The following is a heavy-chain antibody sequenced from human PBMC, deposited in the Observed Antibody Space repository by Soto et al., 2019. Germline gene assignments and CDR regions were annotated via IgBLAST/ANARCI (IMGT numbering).Heavy chain of an antibody. Sequence: XSVKVSCKASGYTFTSYDMHWVRQAPGQRLEWMGWINAGNGNTKYSQKFQGRVTLTRDTSASTAYMELSSLRSEDTAVYYCASCPQNCITTSPCCLFFDYWGQGTLVTVSS. CDR1: GYTFTSYD. J-gene: IGHJ4*02. V-gene: IGHV1-3*01. CDR2: INAGNGNT. D-gene: IGHD2-2*01. CDR3: ASCPQNCITTSPCCLFFDY.